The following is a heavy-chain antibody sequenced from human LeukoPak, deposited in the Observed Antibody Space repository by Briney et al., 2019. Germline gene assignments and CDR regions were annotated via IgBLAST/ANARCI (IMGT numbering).Heavy chain of an antibody. CDR3: ATYRMEYYFDY. Sequence: GGSLRLSCSASGFTFSSYAMSWVRQAPGKGLEWVSAIRGSSGSTYYADSVKGRFTISRDNSKNTLYLQMNSLRAEDTAVYYCATYRMEYYFDYWGQGTLVTVSS. CDR2: IRGSSGST. CDR1: GFTFSSYA. V-gene: IGHV3-23*01. J-gene: IGHJ4*02. D-gene: IGHD1-26*01.